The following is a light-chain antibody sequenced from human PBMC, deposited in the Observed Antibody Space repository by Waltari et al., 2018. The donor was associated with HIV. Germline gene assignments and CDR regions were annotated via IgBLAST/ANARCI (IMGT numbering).Light chain of an antibody. J-gene: IGLJ2*01. CDR2: RDA. Sequence: YELTQPLSVSVALGQTATITCGGDNIGSKNVHWYQQKPGQAPVLVIYRDAKRPSGIPERFSGSSSGSSATLTISRVKAEDEADFYCHVWDSDTVIFGGGTKLTVL. CDR3: HVWDSDTVI. V-gene: IGLV3-9*01. CDR1: NIGSKN.